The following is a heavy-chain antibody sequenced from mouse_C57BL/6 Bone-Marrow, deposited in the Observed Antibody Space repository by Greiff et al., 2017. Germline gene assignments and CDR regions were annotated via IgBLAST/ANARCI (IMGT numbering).Heavy chain of an antibody. CDR3: TTNWDCRMD. Sequence: EVKLMESGAELVRPGASVKLSCTASGFNIKDDYMHWVKQRPEQGLEWIGWIDPENGDTEYASKFQGKATITADTSSNTAYLQLSSLTSEDTAVYYCTTNWDCRMDWGQGTSVTVSS. CDR2: IDPENGDT. V-gene: IGHV14-4*01. J-gene: IGHJ4*01. CDR1: GFNIKDDY. D-gene: IGHD4-1*01.